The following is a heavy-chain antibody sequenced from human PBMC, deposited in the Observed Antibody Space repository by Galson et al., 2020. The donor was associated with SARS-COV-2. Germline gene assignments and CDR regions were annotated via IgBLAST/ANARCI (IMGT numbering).Heavy chain of an antibody. CDR1: GFTFSSYA. CDR2: ISYDGSNK. D-gene: IGHD1-26*01. V-gene: IGHV3-30-3*01. Sequence: GGSLRLSCAASGFTFSSYAMHWVRQAPGKGLEWVAVISYDGSNKYYADSVKGRFTISRDNSKNTLYLQMNSLRAEDTAVYYCARSASGSYYTFLDYWGQGTLVTVSS. CDR3: ARSASGSYYTFLDY. J-gene: IGHJ4*02.